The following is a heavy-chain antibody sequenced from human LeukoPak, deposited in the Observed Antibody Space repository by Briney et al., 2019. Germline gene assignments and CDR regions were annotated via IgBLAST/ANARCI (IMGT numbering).Heavy chain of an antibody. Sequence: GGSLRLSCAPSGFTVSTNYMSWVRQAPGKGLEWVSDIYSGGNTYYADSVKGRFTISRDNSKNTLYLQMNSLRAEDTAVYYCARRVPTDFYFDYWGQGTLVTVSS. V-gene: IGHV3-66*04. J-gene: IGHJ4*02. CDR2: IYSGGNT. CDR3: ARRVPTDFYFDY. D-gene: IGHD5-12*01. CDR1: GFTVSTNY.